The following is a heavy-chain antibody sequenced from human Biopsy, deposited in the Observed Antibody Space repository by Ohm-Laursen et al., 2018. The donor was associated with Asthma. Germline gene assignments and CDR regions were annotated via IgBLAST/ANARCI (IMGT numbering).Heavy chain of an antibody. V-gene: IGHV4-61*01. J-gene: IGHJ2*01. Sequence: SDTLSLTCTVSGGSVSSGSYYWSWIRQPPGKGLAWVSYISYSGSTDYNPSLKSRLTISMDTYKNQFSLKLSSVTAADTAVYYCARVPTTLRYFDLWGRGTLVTVSS. CDR2: ISYSGST. D-gene: IGHD2-15*01. CDR3: ARVPTTLRYFDL. CDR1: GGSVSSGSYY.